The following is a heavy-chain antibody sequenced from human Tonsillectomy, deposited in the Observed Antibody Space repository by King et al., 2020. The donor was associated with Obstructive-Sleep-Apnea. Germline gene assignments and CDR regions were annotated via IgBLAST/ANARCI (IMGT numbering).Heavy chain of an antibody. V-gene: IGHV4-59*01. CDR3: ARDRGRGHRSWYFDY. CDR2: IYTTGST. CDR1: NDSLSGFY. Sequence: VQLPESGPGLVKPSETLSLTCTVSNDSLSGFYWSWIRQSPGKGLEWLGYIYTTGSTNYNPSLKSRVSISVDTSSNQFSLKLQSVTAADTAVYFCARDRGRGHRSWYFDYWGPGMLVTVSS. D-gene: IGHD1-14*01. J-gene: IGHJ4*02.